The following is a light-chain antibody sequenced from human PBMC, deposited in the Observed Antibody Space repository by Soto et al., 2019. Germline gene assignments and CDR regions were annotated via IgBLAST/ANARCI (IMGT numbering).Light chain of an antibody. CDR2: EVS. Sequence: QSFLSHPPSASGSPGHSVTISCTGTSSDVGGYNYVSWYQQHPGKAPKLMIYEVSERPSGVPDRFSGPKSSNTASLTVSGLQAEDEADYYCSSYAGSNNFVFGTGTKVTVL. J-gene: IGLJ1*01. CDR1: SSDVGGYNY. CDR3: SSYAGSNNFV. V-gene: IGLV2-8*01.